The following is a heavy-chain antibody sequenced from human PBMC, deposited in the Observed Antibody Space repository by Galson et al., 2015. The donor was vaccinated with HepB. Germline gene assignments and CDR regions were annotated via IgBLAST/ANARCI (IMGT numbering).Heavy chain of an antibody. J-gene: IGHJ5*02. CDR1: GGTFSSYA. CDR3: ARGGSEIFGVVIPNSWFDP. CDR2: IIPILGIA. Sequence: SVKVSCKASGGTFSSYAISWVRQAPGQGLEWMGRIIPILGIANYAQKFQGRVTITADKSTSTAYMELSSLRSEDTAVYYCARGGSEIFGVVIPNSWFDPWGQGTLVTVSS. V-gene: IGHV1-69*04. D-gene: IGHD3-3*01.